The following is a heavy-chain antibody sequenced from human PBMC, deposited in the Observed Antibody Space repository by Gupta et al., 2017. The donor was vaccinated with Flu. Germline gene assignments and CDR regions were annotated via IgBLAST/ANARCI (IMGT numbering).Heavy chain of an antibody. CDR1: GDSISGYY. J-gene: IGHJ6*02. V-gene: IGHV4-4*07. CDR3: ARVDSSAISRYYHYGMDV. D-gene: IGHD3-22*01. CDR2: IYISGST. Sequence: QVQLQESGPGLVKPSETLSLTCTVSGDSISGYYWRWIRQPAGKGLEWIGRIYISGSTNYNPSLKSRVTMSVDTSKNQFSLKLSSVTAADTAVYYCARVDSSAISRYYHYGMDVWGQGTTVTVSS.